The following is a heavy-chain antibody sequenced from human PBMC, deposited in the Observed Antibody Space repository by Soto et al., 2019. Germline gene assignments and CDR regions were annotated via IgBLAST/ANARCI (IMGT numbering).Heavy chain of an antibody. D-gene: IGHD3-10*01. CDR1: GYTFTSYA. CDR3: ARDPVLLWFGELFYYFDY. Sequence: GASVKVSCKASGYTFTSYAMHWVRQAPGQRLEWMGWINAGNGNTKYSQKFQGRVTITRDTSASTAYMELSSLRSEDTAVYYCARDPVLLWFGELFYYFDYWGQGXLVTVSS. V-gene: IGHV1-3*01. J-gene: IGHJ4*02. CDR2: INAGNGNT.